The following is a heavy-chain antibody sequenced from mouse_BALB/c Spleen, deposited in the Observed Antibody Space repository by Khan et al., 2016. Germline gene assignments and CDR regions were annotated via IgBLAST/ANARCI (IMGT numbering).Heavy chain of an antibody. CDR1: GYSIPSHYS. D-gene: IGHD3-1*01. J-gene: IGHJ2*01. CDR3: ATSTSGYWYYFDY. V-gene: IGHV3-1*02. CDR2: IHYSGST. Sequence: EVKLLESGPDLVKPSQSLSLTCTVTGYSIPSHYSWHWIRHFPGNKLEWMGYIHYSGSTNYNPSLKSRISNTRDTSKNQFFLQLNSVTTEVTATYYCATSTSGYWYYFDYWGQGTTLTVSS.